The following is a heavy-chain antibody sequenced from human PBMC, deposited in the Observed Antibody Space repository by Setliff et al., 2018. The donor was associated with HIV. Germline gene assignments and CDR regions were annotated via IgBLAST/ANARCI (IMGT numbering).Heavy chain of an antibody. CDR2: IYYSGST. CDR3: ARVQMAYAAFDV. V-gene: IGHV4-28*03. Sequence: SETLSLTCVVSGYSISSSYWWGWIRQPPGKGLEWIGYIYYSGSTNYNPSLKSRVTISVDTSKNQFSLKLSSVTAADTAVYYCARVQMAYAAFDVWGQGTMVTVSS. J-gene: IGHJ3*01. CDR1: GYSISSSYW. D-gene: IGHD4-17*01.